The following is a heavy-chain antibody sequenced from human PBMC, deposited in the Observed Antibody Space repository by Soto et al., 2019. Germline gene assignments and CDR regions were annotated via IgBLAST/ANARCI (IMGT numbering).Heavy chain of an antibody. CDR3: VRDLDGSGSYYTDF. J-gene: IGHJ4*02. Sequence: ASVKVSCKASGYMFISYGINWVRPAPGQGLEWMGWLSAHTGNTKYAQKFQGRVTMTTDTFTSTAYMEMRSLRSDDTAVYYCVRDLDGSGSYYTDFWGPGTLVTVSS. D-gene: IGHD3-10*01. V-gene: IGHV1-18*01. CDR1: GYMFISYG. CDR2: LSAHTGNT.